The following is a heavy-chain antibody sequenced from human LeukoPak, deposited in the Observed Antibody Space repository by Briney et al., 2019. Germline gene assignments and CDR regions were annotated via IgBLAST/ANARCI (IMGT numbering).Heavy chain of an antibody. CDR3: ARVAPHRRLAVSGLVYFDY. Sequence: ASVKVSCKASGYTFTNYGISWVRQAPGQGLDWMGWISGYNGNTNYAQKLQGRVTMTTDTSTNTAYMELRSLRSDDTAVYYCARVAPHRRLAVSGLVYFDYWGQGTLVTVSS. CDR2: ISGYNGNT. V-gene: IGHV1-18*01. J-gene: IGHJ4*02. CDR1: GYTFTNYG. D-gene: IGHD3-10*01.